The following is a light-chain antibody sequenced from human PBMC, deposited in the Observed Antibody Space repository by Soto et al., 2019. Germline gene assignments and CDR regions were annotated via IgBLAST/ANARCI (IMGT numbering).Light chain of an antibody. CDR3: QQYNSYSLYT. V-gene: IGKV1-5*01. CDR2: DAS. J-gene: IGKJ2*01. CDR1: QSISSW. Sequence: DIQMTQSPSTLSASVGDRVTITCRASQSISSWLAWYQQKPGKAPNLLIYDASSLESGVPSRFSGSGSGTEFTRTISSLQPDDFATYYCQQYNSYSLYTFGQGTKLEIK.